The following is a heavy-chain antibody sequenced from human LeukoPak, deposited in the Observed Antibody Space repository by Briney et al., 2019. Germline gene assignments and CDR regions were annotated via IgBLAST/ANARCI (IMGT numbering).Heavy chain of an antibody. CDR2: IFDSGTTNYNPST. V-gene: IGHV4-59*01. CDR1: GGSIISYF. J-gene: IGHJ4*02. D-gene: IGHD5-12*01. CDR3: ARGGVTTIAQYDY. Sequence: SETLSLTCTVSGGSIISYFWSWIRQPPGKGPEWIGYIFDSGTTNYNPSTNYNPSLKSRVTVSLDTSKNHFSLKLSSVTAANTAVYFCARGGVTTIAQYDYWGQGILVTVSS.